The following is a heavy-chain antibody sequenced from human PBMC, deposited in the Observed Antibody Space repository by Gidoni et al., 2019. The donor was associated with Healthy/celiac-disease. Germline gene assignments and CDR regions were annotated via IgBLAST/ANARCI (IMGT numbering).Heavy chain of an antibody. CDR3: ARVENDYVWGSYRYTNYFDY. CDR1: GFTVSSNY. Sequence: EVQLVESGGGLLQPGGSLRLSCAASGFTVSSNYMSWVRQAPGKGLEWVSVIYSGGSTYYADSVKGRFTISRDNSKNTLYLQMNSLRAEDTAVYYCARVENDYVWGSYRYTNYFDYWGQGTLVTVSS. CDR2: IYSGGST. D-gene: IGHD3-16*02. J-gene: IGHJ4*02. V-gene: IGHV3-53*01.